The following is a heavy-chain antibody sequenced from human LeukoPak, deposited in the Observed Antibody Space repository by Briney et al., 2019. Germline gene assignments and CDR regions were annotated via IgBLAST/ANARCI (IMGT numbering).Heavy chain of an antibody. V-gene: IGHV1-24*01. D-gene: IGHD6-19*01. J-gene: IGHJ4*02. CDR1: GYTLTELS. CDR2: FDPEDGET. CDR3: ARGYSSGWFGGDYFDY. Sequence: ASVKVSCKVSGYTLTELSMHWVRQAPGKGLEWMGGFDPEDGETIYAQKFQGRVTMTEDTSTDTAYMELSSLRSEDTAVYYCARGYSSGWFGGDYFDYWGQGTLVTVSS.